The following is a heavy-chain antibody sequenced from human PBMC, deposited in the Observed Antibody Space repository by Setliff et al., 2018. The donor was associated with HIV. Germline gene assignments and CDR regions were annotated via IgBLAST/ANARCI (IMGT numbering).Heavy chain of an antibody. CDR2: IFTTGST. D-gene: IGHD2-15*01. J-gene: IGHJ4*02. Sequence: SETLSLTCTVSGGSTNRGSFYWSWVRQPAGKGLEWIGHIFTTGSTNYNPSLKSRVTISVDTSKNQFSLKLSSVTAADTAVYYCARHGRIAATLGAYFDYWGQGTLVTVSS. CDR3: ARHGRIAATLGAYFDY. CDR1: GGSTNRGSFY. V-gene: IGHV4-61*09.